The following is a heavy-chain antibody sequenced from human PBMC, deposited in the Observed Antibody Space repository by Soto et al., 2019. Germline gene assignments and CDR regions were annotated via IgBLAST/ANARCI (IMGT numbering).Heavy chain of an antibody. V-gene: IGHV4-34*01. CDR3: ASSRVGPAYYDSSGYDY. CDR1: GGSFSGYY. J-gene: IGHJ4*02. D-gene: IGHD3-22*01. CDR2: INHSGGT. Sequence: SETLSLTCAVYGGSFSGYYWSWIRQPPGKGLEWIGEINHSGGTNYNPSLKSRVTISVDTSKNQFSLKLSSVTAADTAVYYCASSRVGPAYYDSSGYDYWGQGTLVTVSS.